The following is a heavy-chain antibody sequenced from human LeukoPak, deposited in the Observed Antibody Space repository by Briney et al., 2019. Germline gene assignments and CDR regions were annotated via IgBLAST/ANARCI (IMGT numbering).Heavy chain of an antibody. J-gene: IGHJ3*02. CDR2: IYYSGRT. Sequence: PSETLSLTCTVSGGSVSDDYWSWIRQPPGKGLEWIGYIYYSGRTNYNPSLKSRVTISVDTSKNQFSLKLISVTAADMAVYYCARPYRSGWFGAFHIWGQGTMVTVPS. CDR1: GGSVSDDY. V-gene: IGHV4-59*08. D-gene: IGHD6-19*01. CDR3: ARPYRSGWFGAFHI.